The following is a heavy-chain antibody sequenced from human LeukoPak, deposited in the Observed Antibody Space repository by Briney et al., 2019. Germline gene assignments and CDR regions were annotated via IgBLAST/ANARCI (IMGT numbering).Heavy chain of an antibody. Sequence: GRSLRLSCAASGFAFSAYAMHWVRQAPGKGLEWVSAISGSGGSTYYADSVKGRFTISRDNSKNTLYLQMNSLRAEDTAVYYCAKDRYSSSWPYFDYWGQGTLVTVSS. J-gene: IGHJ4*02. D-gene: IGHD6-13*01. CDR1: GFAFSAYA. CDR2: ISGSGGST. CDR3: AKDRYSSSWPYFDY. V-gene: IGHV3-23*01.